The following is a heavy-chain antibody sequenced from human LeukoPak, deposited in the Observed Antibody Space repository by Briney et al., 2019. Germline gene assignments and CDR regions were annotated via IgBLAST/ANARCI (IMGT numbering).Heavy chain of an antibody. CDR1: GFTFSSYA. CDR2: ISSSSSTI. CDR3: ARSLVVGATYPYY. Sequence: PGGSLRLSCAASGFTFSSYAMTWVRQAPGKGLEWVSYISSSSSTIYYADSVKGRFTISRDNAKNSLYLQLNSLRAEDTAVYYCARSLVVGATYPYYWGQGTLVTVSS. D-gene: IGHD1-26*01. J-gene: IGHJ4*02. V-gene: IGHV3-48*01.